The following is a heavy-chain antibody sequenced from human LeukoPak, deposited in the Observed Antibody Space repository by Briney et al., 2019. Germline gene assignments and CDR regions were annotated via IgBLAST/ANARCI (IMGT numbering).Heavy chain of an antibody. J-gene: IGHJ4*02. V-gene: IGHV3-30*03. CDR3: ARDGRYCTSPNCYFDY. D-gene: IGHD2-2*01. CDR1: GFTFSDYG. Sequence: PGGSLRLSCAASGFTFSDYGMHWVRQAPGKGLEWVTVMSFDGSNKYYGDSAKGRFAISRDNSKNTLYLQMNSLRPDDTAVYYCARDGRYCTSPNCYFDYWGQGSLVTVSS. CDR2: MSFDGSNK.